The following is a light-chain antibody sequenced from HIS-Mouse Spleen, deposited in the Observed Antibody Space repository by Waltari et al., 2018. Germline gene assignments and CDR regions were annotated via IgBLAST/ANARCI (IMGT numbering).Light chain of an antibody. CDR3: SSYAGSNNYV. CDR1: SSDVGGYNY. V-gene: IGLV2-8*01. CDR2: EVS. Sequence: QSALTQPPSASGSPGQSVTISCTGTSSDVGGYNYVSWYQPHPGKAPKLMIYEVSNRPSGVPDRFSGSKSGNTASLTVSGLQAEDEADYYCSSYAGSNNYVFGTGTKVTVL. J-gene: IGLJ1*01.